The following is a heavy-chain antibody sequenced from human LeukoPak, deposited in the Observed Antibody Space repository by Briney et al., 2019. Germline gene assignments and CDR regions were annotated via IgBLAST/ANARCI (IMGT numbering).Heavy chain of an antibody. J-gene: IGHJ4*02. D-gene: IGHD3-10*01. Sequence: KPSETLPLTCTVSGGSISSSTYYWGWIRQPPGKGLEWIGTIYYTGSTYYNPSLKSRVTISVDTSKNQFSLKLSSVTAADTAVYYCARDGGWFGELPYYWGQGTLVTVSS. CDR1: GGSISSSTYY. V-gene: IGHV4-39*07. CDR2: IYYTGST. CDR3: ARDGGWFGELPYY.